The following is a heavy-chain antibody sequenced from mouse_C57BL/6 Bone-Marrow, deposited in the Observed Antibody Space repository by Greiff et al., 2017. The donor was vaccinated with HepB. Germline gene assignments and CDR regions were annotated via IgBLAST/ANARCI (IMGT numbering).Heavy chain of an antibody. V-gene: IGHV5-6*01. CDR1: GFTFSSYG. CDR2: ISSGGSYT. Sequence: EVQRVESGGDLVKPGGSLKLSCAASGFTFSSYGMSWVRQTPDKRLEWVATISSGGSYTYYPDSVKGRFTISRDNAKNTLYLQMSSLKSEDTAMYYCARQRDYYGSFSFDYWGQGTTLTVSS. J-gene: IGHJ2*01. D-gene: IGHD1-1*01. CDR3: ARQRDYYGSFSFDY.